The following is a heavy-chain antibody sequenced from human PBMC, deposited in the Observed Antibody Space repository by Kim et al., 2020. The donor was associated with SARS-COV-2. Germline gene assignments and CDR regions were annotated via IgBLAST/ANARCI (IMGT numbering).Heavy chain of an antibody. CDR2: ISYDGSNK. J-gene: IGHJ6*02. Sequence: GGSLRLSCAASGFTFSSYGMHWVRQAPGKGLEWVAVISYDGSNKYYADSVKGRFTISRDNSKNTLYLQMNSLRAEDTAVYYCAKEIRRGIAAAGRNYYGMDVWGQGTTVTVSS. V-gene: IGHV3-30*18. CDR3: AKEIRRGIAAAGRNYYGMDV. D-gene: IGHD6-13*01. CDR1: GFTFSSYG.